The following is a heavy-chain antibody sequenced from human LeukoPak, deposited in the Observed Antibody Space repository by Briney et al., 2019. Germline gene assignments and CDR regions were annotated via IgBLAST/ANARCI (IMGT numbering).Heavy chain of an antibody. D-gene: IGHD1-14*01. CDR1: GYTLTELS. Sequence: ASVKVSCKVSGYTLTELSMHRVRQAPEKGLEWMGGFDPEDGETIYAQKFQGRVTMTEDTSTDTAYMELSSLRSEDTAVYYCATSSLTEQTPTTSEYFQHWGQGTLVTVSS. V-gene: IGHV1-24*01. J-gene: IGHJ1*01. CDR3: ATSSLTEQTPTTSEYFQH. CDR2: FDPEDGET.